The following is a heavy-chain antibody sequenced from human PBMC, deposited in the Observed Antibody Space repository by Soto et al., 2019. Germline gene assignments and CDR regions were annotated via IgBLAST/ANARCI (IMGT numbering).Heavy chain of an antibody. CDR2: ISYDGSNK. CDR1: GFTFSSYA. D-gene: IGHD2-8*02. Sequence: QPGGSLRLSCAASGFTFSSYAMHWVRQAPGKGLEWVAVISYDGSNKYYADSVKGRFTISRDNSKNTLYLQMNSLRAEDTAVYYCARVSQYPTGVYYYYGMDVWGQGTTITVSS. V-gene: IGHV3-30-3*01. CDR3: ARVSQYPTGVYYYYGMDV. J-gene: IGHJ6*02.